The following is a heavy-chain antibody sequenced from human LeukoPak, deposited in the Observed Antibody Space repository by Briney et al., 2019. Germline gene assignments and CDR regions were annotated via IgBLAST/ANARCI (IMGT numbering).Heavy chain of an antibody. V-gene: IGHV4-59*08. D-gene: IGHD1-26*01. J-gene: IGHJ4*02. CDR2: IFYSGSA. CDR1: GGSMSNYY. Sequence: PSETLSLTCTVSGGSMSNYYWSWIRQPPGKGLEWIGYIFYSGSANYNPSLKSRVTLSVDTSKNQFSLKLGSVTAADTAVYYCARQPYMLGAYYFDYWGQGTLVIVSS. CDR3: ARQPYMLGAYYFDY.